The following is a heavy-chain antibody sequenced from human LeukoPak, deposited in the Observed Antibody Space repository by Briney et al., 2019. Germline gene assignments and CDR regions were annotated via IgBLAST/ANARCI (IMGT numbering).Heavy chain of an antibody. D-gene: IGHD3-10*02. Sequence: GGSLRLSCAASGFTFRSYSMNWVRQAPGKGLEWVSYISSSGSTIYYADSVKGRFTISRDNAKNSLYLQMNSLRAEDAAVYYCAELGITMIGGVWGKGTTVTISS. J-gene: IGHJ6*04. CDR2: ISSSGSTI. CDR1: GFTFRSYS. V-gene: IGHV3-48*04. CDR3: AELGITMIGGV.